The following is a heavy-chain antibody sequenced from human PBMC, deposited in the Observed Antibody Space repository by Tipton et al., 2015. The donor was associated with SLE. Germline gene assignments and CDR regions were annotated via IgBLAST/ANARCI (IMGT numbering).Heavy chain of an antibody. CDR2: IYYSGST. J-gene: IGHJ4*02. CDR1: GGSVSSGSYY. V-gene: IGHV4-61*01. CDR3: ASTPMAIFGVVGDY. D-gene: IGHD3-3*01. Sequence: TLSLTCTVSGGSVSSGSYYWSWIRQPPGKGLEWIGYIYYSGSTNYNPSLKSRVTISVDTSKNQFSLKLSSVTAADTAVYYCASTPMAIFGVVGDYWGQGTLVTVSS.